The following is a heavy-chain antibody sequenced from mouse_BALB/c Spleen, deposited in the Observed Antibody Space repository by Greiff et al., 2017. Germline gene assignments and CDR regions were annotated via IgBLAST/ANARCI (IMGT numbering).Heavy chain of an antibody. V-gene: IGHV14-3*02. CDR2: IDPANGNT. D-gene: IGHD2-3*01. CDR3: ARYDGYYAMDY. CDR1: GFNIKDTY. Sequence: VQLQQSGAELVKPGASVKLSCTASGFNIKDTYMHWVKQRPEQGLEWIGRIDPANGNTKYDPKFQGKATITADTSSNTAYLQLSSLTSEDTAVYYCARYDGYYAMDYWGKGTSVTVSS. J-gene: IGHJ4*01.